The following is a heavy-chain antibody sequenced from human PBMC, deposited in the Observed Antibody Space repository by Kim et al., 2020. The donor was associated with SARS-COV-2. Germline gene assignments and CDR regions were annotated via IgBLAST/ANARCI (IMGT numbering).Heavy chain of an antibody. Sequence: ASVKVSCKASGYTFTSYGISWVRQAPGQGLEWMGWISAYNGNTNYAQKLQGRVTMTTDTSTSTAYMELRSLRSDDTAVYYCARDDDSEPVSNWFDPWGQGTLVTVSS. D-gene: IGHD1-1*01. CDR3: ARDDDSEPVSNWFDP. CDR1: GYTFTSYG. V-gene: IGHV1-18*04. CDR2: ISAYNGNT. J-gene: IGHJ5*02.